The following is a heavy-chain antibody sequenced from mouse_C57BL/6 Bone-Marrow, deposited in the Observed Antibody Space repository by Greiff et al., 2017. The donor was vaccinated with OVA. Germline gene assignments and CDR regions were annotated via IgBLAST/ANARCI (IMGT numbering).Heavy chain of an antibody. J-gene: IGHJ2*01. CDR3: ARSYYSNYDYFDY. V-gene: IGHV1-50*01. Sequence: QVQLQQPGAELVKPGASVKLSCKASGYTFTSYWMQWVKQRPGQGLEWIGEIDPSDSYTNYNQKFKGKATLTVDTSSSTAYMQLSSLTSEDSAVYYCARSYYSNYDYFDYWGQGTTLTVSS. CDR2: IDPSDSYT. D-gene: IGHD2-5*01. CDR1: GYTFTSYW.